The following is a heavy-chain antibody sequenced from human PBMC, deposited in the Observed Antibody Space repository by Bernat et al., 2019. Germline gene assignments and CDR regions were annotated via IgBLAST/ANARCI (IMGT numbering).Heavy chain of an antibody. CDR2: VHPSNSAT. D-gene: IGHD7-27*01. V-gene: IGHV5-51*01. CDR1: GYSFTNYW. Sequence: EVQLVQSGAEVKKPGESLKISCQVSGYSFTNYWIGWVRQMPGEGLEWMAIVHPSNSATRYNPSFQGQVTISADKSISTAYLQRSSLKASDTAIYYCARHNIWGFDYWDQGTLVTVSS. CDR3: ARHNIWGFDY. J-gene: IGHJ4*02.